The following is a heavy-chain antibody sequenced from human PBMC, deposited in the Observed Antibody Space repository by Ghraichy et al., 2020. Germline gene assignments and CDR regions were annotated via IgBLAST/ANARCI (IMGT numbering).Heavy chain of an antibody. Sequence: GESLNISCTASGFSFSNSCMSWVRQAPEKGLEWVANINNDGKEKYYVDSLKGRFTISRDNGKNSLFLQISSLRVDDTAVYYCARDPKRGALDYWGQGTLVDVSA. V-gene: IGHV3-7*03. D-gene: IGHD3-10*01. CDR2: INNDGKEK. CDR1: GFSFSNSC. CDR3: ARDPKRGALDY. J-gene: IGHJ4*02.